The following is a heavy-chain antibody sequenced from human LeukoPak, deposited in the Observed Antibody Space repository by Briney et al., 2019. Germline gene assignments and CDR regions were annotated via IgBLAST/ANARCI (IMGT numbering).Heavy chain of an antibody. CDR3: ARDPVAGDLFDY. D-gene: IGHD6-19*01. J-gene: IGHJ4*02. CDR2: INPNSGGT. V-gene: IGHV1-2*06. CDR1: EYTFTGYY. Sequence: ASVKVSCKASEYTFTGYYMHWVRQAPGQGLEWMGRINPNSGGTNYAQKFQGRVTMTRDTSISTAYMELSRLRSDDTAVYYCARDPVAGDLFDYWGQGTLVTVSS.